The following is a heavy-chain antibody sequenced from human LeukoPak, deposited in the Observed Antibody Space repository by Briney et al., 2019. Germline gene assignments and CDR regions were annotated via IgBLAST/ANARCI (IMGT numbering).Heavy chain of an antibody. V-gene: IGHV3-30*02. CDR1: GFTFSSYG. J-gene: IGHJ4*02. Sequence: GGSLRLSCAASGFTFSSYGMHWVRQAPGKGLEWVAFIRYDGSNKYYADSVKGRFTISRHNAKNSLYLQMNSLRAEDTALYYCARANLWFGESVFDYWGQGTLVTVSS. CDR2: IRYDGSNK. CDR3: ARANLWFGESVFDY. D-gene: IGHD3-10*01.